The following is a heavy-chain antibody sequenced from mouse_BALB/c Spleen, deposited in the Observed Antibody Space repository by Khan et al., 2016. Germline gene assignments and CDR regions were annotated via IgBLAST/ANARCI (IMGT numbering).Heavy chain of an antibody. V-gene: IGHV1-4*01. Sequence: QVQLQQSGAELARPGASVKMSCKASGYTFTSYTMFWVKQRPGQGLEWIGYIAPRSDYTDYNQKFKDKATLTADKSSTTAYMQLNSLTSEDSAVYYWAREGWLLGYFDYWGQGTTLTVSS. J-gene: IGHJ2*01. CDR2: IAPRSDYT. CDR1: GYTFTSYT. D-gene: IGHD2-3*01. CDR3: AREGWLLGYFDY.